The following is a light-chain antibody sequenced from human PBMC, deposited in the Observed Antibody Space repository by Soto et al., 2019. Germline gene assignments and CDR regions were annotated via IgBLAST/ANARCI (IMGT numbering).Light chain of an antibody. J-gene: IGKJ4*01. CDR3: QQFDKLPLT. Sequence: DLQMTQSPSSLSASVGDRVTITCQASQDITNNLNWYQQKPGKAPKIRISDASVLEAGVPSRFSGGGSGTLFTLTITSLQAEDVATYYCQQFDKLPLTFGGGTNVEIK. CDR1: QDITNN. CDR2: DAS. V-gene: IGKV1-33*01.